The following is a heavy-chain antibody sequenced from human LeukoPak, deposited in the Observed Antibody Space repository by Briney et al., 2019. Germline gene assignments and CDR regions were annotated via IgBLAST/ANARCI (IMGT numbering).Heavy chain of an antibody. J-gene: IGHJ4*02. CDR3: ARGKSGGVSYFDY. V-gene: IGHV1-2*02. CDR1: GYTFTGYY. CDR2: INPNSGGT. Sequence: GASVKVSCKASGYTFTGYYMHWVRQAPGQGLEWMGWINPNSGGTNYAQKFQGRVTMTRDTSISTAYMELRSLRSDDTAVYYCARGKSGGVSYFDYWGQGTLVTVSS. D-gene: IGHD2-15*01.